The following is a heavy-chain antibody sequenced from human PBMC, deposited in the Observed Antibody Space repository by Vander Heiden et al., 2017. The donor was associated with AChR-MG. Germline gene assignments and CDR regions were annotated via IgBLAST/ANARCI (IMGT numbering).Heavy chain of an antibody. Sequence: QVQLVQSGAEVKKPGASPKVSCKTSGFTFTNYHMHWVRQAPGQGLEWVGTINPSLDSTHYAQKFQGRVRMTRDTSTKTVYMDMTSLRPEDTAVYFCARELTGSFYFDFWGQGSLVTVSS. CDR2: INPSLDST. J-gene: IGHJ4*02. CDR1: GFTFTNYH. V-gene: IGHV1-46*03. D-gene: IGHD1-26*01. CDR3: ARELTGSFYFDF.